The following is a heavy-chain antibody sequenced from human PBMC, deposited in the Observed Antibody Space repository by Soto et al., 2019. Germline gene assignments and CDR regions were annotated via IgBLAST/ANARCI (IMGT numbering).Heavy chain of an antibody. CDR2: IKSDGSGT. D-gene: IGHD5-18*01. Sequence: EVQLVESGGGLVQPGESLTLSCAASGFTFSSYWMHWVRQAPGKGLVWVSRIKSDGSGTYYADSVKGRLTISRDNAKNTLYRQMNSLRVEATAAYFCARGDGDSNHGNGYLGRHWGQRTLVTVSS. V-gene: IGHV3-74*01. J-gene: IGHJ4*02. CDR1: GFTFSSYW. CDR3: ARGDGDSNHGNGYLGRH.